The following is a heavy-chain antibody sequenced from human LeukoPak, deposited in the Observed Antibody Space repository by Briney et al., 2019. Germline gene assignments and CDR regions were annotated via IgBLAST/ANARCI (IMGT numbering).Heavy chain of an antibody. CDR3: ASGDANTAAAFDI. J-gene: IGHJ3*02. CDR1: GGSISSYY. Sequence: PSDTLSLTCPVSGGSISSYYWNWIRQPAGKGLEWIGRIYTSGSTNYNYNPSLKSRVTMPVDTSKNQFSLKLSSVTAADTAVYYCASGDANTAAAFDIWGQGTMVTVSS. CDR2: IYTSGSTNY. D-gene: IGHD4-17*01. V-gene: IGHV4-4*07.